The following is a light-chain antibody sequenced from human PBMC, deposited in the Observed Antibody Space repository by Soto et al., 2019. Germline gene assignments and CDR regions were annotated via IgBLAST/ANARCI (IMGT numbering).Light chain of an antibody. V-gene: IGLV1-44*01. Sequence: QSVLTQPPSASGTPGQRVTISCSGSSSNIGSATVNWYHHLPGTAPKLLIYSTDQRPSGVSDRFSGSKSGTSASLAISGLQSEDEADYYCAAWDDSLNGVVFGGGTQLTVL. CDR2: STD. CDR3: AAWDDSLNGVV. CDR1: SSNIGSAT. J-gene: IGLJ2*01.